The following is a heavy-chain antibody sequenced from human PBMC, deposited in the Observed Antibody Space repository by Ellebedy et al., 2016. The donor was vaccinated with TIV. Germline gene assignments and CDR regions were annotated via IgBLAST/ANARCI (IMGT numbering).Heavy chain of an antibody. J-gene: IGHJ4*02. D-gene: IGHD5-18*01. Sequence: ASVKVSCXASGYTFTSYGISWVRQAPGQGLEWMGWISAYNGNTNYAQKLQGRVTITRDTSASTAYMELSSLRSEDTAVYYCAREGRGYKYWGQGTLVTVSS. V-gene: IGHV1-18*04. CDR2: ISAYNGNT. CDR3: AREGRGYKY. CDR1: GYTFTSYG.